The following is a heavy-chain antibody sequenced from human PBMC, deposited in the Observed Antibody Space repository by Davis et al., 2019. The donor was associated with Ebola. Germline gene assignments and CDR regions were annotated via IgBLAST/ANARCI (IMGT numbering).Heavy chain of an antibody. Sequence: GESLKISCQASGYSFSTYWIGWVRQMPEKGLEWIGIIYPRDSDTRYSPSFQGQVTISADESTSTAYLQWSSLKASDSAMYYCARRDIEGASQHWGQGTQVIVSS. V-gene: IGHV5-51*01. D-gene: IGHD1-26*01. CDR3: ARRDIEGASQH. CDR1: GYSFSTYW. CDR2: IYPRDSDT. J-gene: IGHJ1*01.